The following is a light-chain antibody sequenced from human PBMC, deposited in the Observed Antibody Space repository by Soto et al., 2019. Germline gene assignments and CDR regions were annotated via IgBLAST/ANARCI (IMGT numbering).Light chain of an antibody. J-gene: IGKJ5*01. V-gene: IGKV3-15*01. CDR2: GTS. Sequence: EIVMTQSPASLSVSPGESVTLSCRASQSVASNLAWYQQKPGQAPRLLIYGTSTRATGVPARFSGSGSGTEFILTISSLQPEDFAVYYCQQRSKWPLTFGQGTRVEIK. CDR3: QQRSKWPLT. CDR1: QSVASN.